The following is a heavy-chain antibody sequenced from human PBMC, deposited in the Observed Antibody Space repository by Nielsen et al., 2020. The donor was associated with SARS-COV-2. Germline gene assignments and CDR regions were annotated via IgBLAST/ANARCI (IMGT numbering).Heavy chain of an antibody. J-gene: IGHJ6*02. D-gene: IGHD3-3*01. CDR2: IYYSGST. V-gene: IGHV4-61*01. CDR1: GGSVSSGSYY. Sequence: SETLSLTCTVSGGSVSSGSYYWSWIRQPPGKGLEWNGYIYYSGSTNYNPSLKSRVTISVDTSKNQFSLKLSSVTAADTAVYYCARDPTTYYDFWSGYYYGMDVWGQGTTVTVSS. CDR3: ARDPTTYYDFWSGYYYGMDV.